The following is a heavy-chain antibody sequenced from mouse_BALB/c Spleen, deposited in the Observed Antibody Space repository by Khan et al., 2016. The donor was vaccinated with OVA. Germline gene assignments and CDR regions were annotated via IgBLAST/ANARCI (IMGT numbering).Heavy chain of an antibody. Sequence: QVQLKESGPGLVAPSQSLSITCTVSGFSLTRYNIHWVRQPPGKGLEWLGMIWGGGGTDYNSTLKIRLSISKDNSKSQVFLKMNSLQTDDTAIYFCARASYRYDGYYAMDYWGQGTSVTVSS. J-gene: IGHJ4*01. V-gene: IGHV2-6-4*01. D-gene: IGHD2-14*01. CDR3: ARASYRYDGYYAMDY. CDR2: IWGGGGT. CDR1: GFSLTRYN.